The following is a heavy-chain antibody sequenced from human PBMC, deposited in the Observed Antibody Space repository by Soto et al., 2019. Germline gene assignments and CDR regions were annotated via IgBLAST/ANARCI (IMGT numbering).Heavy chain of an antibody. CDR2: IWYDGGYK. Sequence: QVQLVESGGGVVQPGRSLRLSCAASGFTFSYYGMHWVRQAPGKGLEWMAVIWYDGGYKYNVDSVKGRFTISRDNSKNTMYLQMNRLRAGDTAVDFCARAIHHSGAVGDAACDVWGQGTMVTVSS. CDR1: GFTFSYYG. CDR3: ARAIHHSGAVGDAACDV. J-gene: IGHJ3*01. D-gene: IGHD3-16*01. V-gene: IGHV3-33*01.